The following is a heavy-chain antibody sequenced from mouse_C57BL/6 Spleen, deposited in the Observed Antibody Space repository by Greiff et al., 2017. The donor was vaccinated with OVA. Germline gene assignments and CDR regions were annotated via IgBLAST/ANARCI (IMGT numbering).Heavy chain of an antibody. CDR3: AAIYDYDWFAY. V-gene: IGHV5-9*01. D-gene: IGHD2-4*01. J-gene: IGHJ3*01. CDR2: ISGGGGNT. CDR1: GFTFSSYT. Sequence: EVQRVESGGGLVKPGGSLKLSCAASGFTFSSYTMSWVRQTPEKRLEWVATISGGGGNTYYPDSVKGRFTISRDNAKNTLYLQMSSLRSEDTALYYCAAIYDYDWFAYWGQGTLVTVSA.